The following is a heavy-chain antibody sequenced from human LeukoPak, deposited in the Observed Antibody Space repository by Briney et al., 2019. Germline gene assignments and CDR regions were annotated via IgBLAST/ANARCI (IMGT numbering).Heavy chain of an antibody. CDR3: AREGPACGGDCYSFDY. CDR1: GYTFTGYY. V-gene: IGHV1-2*02. J-gene: IGHJ4*02. Sequence: GASVNVSCKASGYTFTGYYMHWVRQAPGQGLEWMGWINPNSGGTNYAQKFQGRVTITRDTSISTAYMELSRLRSDDTAVYYCAREGPACGGDCYSFDYWGQGTLITVSS. D-gene: IGHD2-21*02. CDR2: INPNSGGT.